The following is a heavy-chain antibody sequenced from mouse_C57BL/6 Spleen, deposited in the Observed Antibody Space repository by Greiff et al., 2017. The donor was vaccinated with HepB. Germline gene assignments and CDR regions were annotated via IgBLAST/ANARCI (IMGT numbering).Heavy chain of an antibody. CDR3: ARAYYSNYIYAMDY. CDR1: GYTFTSYW. CDR2: IDPSDSET. Sequence: QVQLKQPGAELVRPGSSVKLSCKASGYTFTSYWMHWVKQRPIQGLEWIGNIDPSDSETHYNQKFKDKATLTVDKSSSTAYMQLSSLTSEDSAVYYCARAYYSNYIYAMDYWGQGTSVTVSS. J-gene: IGHJ4*01. V-gene: IGHV1-52*01. D-gene: IGHD2-5*01.